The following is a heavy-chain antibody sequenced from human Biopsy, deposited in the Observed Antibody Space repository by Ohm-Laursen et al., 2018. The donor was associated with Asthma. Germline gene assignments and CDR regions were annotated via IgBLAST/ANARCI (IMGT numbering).Heavy chain of an antibody. Sequence: SVKVSCKASGYTFIGCPIHWMRQAPGQGLEWMGRINPNSGGTNYAQKFQGRVTMTRDTSISTAYMEVSRLRSDDTAVYCCARGQKSAGDRWFDPWGQGTLVTVSS. V-gene: IGHV1-2*06. CDR1: GYTFIGCP. D-gene: IGHD6-13*01. CDR2: INPNSGGT. J-gene: IGHJ5*02. CDR3: ARGQKSAGDRWFDP.